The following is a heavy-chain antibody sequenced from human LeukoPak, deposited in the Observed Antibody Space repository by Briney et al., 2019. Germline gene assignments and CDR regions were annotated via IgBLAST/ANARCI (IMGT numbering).Heavy chain of an antibody. V-gene: IGHV4-39*07. CDR2: NSGTT. D-gene: IGHD6-13*01. CDR1: GGSISSSNNY. CDR3: ASVGSSWPHYYFDS. J-gene: IGHJ4*02. Sequence: SETLSLTCTVPGGSISSSNNYWGCIRQPPGKGLEWIGNNSGTTYYNPSLQSRVTMSVDTSNNQFSLKLTSVTAADTAVYYCASVGSSWPHYYFDSWGRGTLVTVSS.